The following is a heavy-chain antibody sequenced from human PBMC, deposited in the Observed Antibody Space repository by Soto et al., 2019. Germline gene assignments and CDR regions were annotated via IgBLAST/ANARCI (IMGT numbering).Heavy chain of an antibody. J-gene: IGHJ5*02. Sequence: SVKVSCKASGGTFSSYAISWVRQAPGQGLEWMGGVIPVFGTANYAQKFQGRVTITADKSTSTAYMELSSLRSEDTAVYYCARAEGITMVRGDRRNWFDPWGQGTLVTVSS. CDR3: ARAEGITMVRGDRRNWFDP. V-gene: IGHV1-69*06. D-gene: IGHD3-10*01. CDR1: GGTFSSYA. CDR2: VIPVFGTA.